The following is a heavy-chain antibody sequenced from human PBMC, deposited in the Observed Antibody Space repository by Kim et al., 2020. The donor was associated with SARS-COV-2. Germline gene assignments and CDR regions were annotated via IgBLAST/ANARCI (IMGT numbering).Heavy chain of an antibody. J-gene: IGHJ3*02. CDR1: GFTFSNYE. Sequence: GGSLRLSCAASGFTFSNYEMNWVRQAPGKGLEWVSYISSSGSTVYYADSVKGRLTISRDNAKNSLYLQMNSLRGEDTAVYYCVRGDEVMTSNSYAFDIWGQGTMVTVSS. CDR3: VRGDEVMTSNSYAFDI. D-gene: IGHD2-21*02. V-gene: IGHV3-48*03. CDR2: ISSSGSTV.